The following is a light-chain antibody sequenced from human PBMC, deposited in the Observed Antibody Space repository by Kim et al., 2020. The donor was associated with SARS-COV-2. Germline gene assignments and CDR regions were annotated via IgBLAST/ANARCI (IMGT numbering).Light chain of an antibody. CDR2: GNS. Sequence: QSVLTQPPSVSGAPGQRVTISCTGSSSNIGAGYDVHWYQQLPGTAPKLLFYGNSNRPSGVPDRFSVSKSGTSASLAITGLQAEDEADYYCQSYDSSLSVVFGGGTQLTVL. CDR3: QSYDSSLSVV. V-gene: IGLV1-40*01. J-gene: IGLJ2*01. CDR1: SSNIGAGYD.